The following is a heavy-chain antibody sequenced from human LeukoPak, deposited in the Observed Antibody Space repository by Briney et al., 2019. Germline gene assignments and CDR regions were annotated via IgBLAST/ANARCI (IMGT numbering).Heavy chain of an antibody. V-gene: IGHV5-51*01. D-gene: IGHD3-3*01. J-gene: IGHJ4*02. CDR2: IYTGDSDT. CDR1: GYSFTSYW. Sequence: GEFLKISCKGSGYSFTSYWIGWVRQMPGKGLELMGIIYTGDSDTRYSPSFQGQVTISADKSISTAYLQWSSLKASDTAMYYCARTYYDFWSCYYLYFDYWGQGILVTVSS. CDR3: ARTYYDFWSCYYLYFDY.